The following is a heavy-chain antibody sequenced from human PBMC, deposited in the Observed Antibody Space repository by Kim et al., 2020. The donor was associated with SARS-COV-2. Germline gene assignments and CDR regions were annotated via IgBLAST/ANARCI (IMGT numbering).Heavy chain of an antibody. D-gene: IGHD6-19*01. CDR2: ISSSSSYI. V-gene: IGHV3-21*01. CDR1: GFTFSSYS. CDR3: ARAMYSSGWYSGTPLGN. Sequence: GGSLRLSCAASGFTFSSYSMNWVRQAPGKGLEWVSSISSSSSYIYYADSVKGRFTISRDNAKNSLYLQMNSLRAEDTAVYYCARAMYSSGWYSGTPLGNWGQGTLVTVSS. J-gene: IGHJ4*02.